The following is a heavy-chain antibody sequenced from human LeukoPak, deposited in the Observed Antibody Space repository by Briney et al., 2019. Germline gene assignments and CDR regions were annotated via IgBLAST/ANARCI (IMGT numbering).Heavy chain of an antibody. Sequence: ASVKVSCKASGYTFTSYGISWVRQAPGQGLEWMGWISAYNGNTNYAQKLQGRVTMTTDISTSTAYMELRSLRSDDTAVYYCARSAYDFWSATTAGDYWGQGTLVTVSS. D-gene: IGHD3-3*01. CDR1: GYTFTSYG. V-gene: IGHV1-18*01. CDR2: ISAYNGNT. J-gene: IGHJ4*02. CDR3: ARSAYDFWSATTAGDY.